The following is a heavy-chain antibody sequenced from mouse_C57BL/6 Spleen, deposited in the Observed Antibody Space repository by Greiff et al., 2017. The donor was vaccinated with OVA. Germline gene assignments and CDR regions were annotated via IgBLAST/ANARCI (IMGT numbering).Heavy chain of an antibody. CDR3: ARGGEGFAY. CDR2: ISDGGSYT. CDR1: GFTFSSYA. J-gene: IGHJ3*01. Sequence: EVQLVESGGGLVKPGGSLKLSCAASGFTFSSYAMSWVRQTPEKRLEWVATISDGGSYTYYPDNVKGRFTIYRDNAKNNLYLQMSHLKAEDTAMYYCARGGEGFAYWGQGTLVTVSA. V-gene: IGHV5-4*01.